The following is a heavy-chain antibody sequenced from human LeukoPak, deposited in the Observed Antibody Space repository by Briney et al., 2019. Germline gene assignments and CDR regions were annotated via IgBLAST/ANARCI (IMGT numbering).Heavy chain of an antibody. CDR3: ARDLHTTGDY. V-gene: IGHV3-30*03. Sequence: PTGRSLRLSCAASGFTFSSYGMHWVRQAPGKGLEWVAVISYDGSNKYYEDSVKGRFTISRDNSKNTLYLQMNSLRADGTAGYYCARDLHTTGDYWGQGTLVTVSS. J-gene: IGHJ4*02. CDR1: GFTFSSYG. D-gene: IGHD1-1*01. CDR2: ISYDGSNK.